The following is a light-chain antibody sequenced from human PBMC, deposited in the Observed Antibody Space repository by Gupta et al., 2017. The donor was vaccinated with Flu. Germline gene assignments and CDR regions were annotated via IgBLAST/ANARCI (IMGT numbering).Light chain of an antibody. V-gene: IGLV1-44*01. J-gene: IGLJ2*01. CDR3: AAWDDSRNGSVV. Sequence: QSVLTQPLSASGTAGQRVTMSCSGSNSNIGKNTVNWYKQVPGTAPKILIYNNSQRPSGVPDRFSGSKSGTSAFLAITGLQPEDEADYYCAAWDDSRNGSVVFGGGTKVTVL. CDR2: NNS. CDR1: NSNIGKNT.